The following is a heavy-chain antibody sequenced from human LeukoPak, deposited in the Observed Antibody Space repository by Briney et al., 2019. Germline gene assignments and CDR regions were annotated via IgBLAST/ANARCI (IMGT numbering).Heavy chain of an antibody. D-gene: IGHD3-10*01. CDR1: GFTFSTYA. CDR3: AKEGPMVRDFDY. CDR2: ISGSGST. Sequence: GGSLRLSCAASGFTFSTYAMSWVRQASGKGLEWVSAISGSGSTYYADSVKGRFTISRDNSKNTLYLQMNSLRAEDTAVYYCAKEGPMVRDFDYWGQGTLVTVSS. V-gene: IGHV3-23*01. J-gene: IGHJ4*02.